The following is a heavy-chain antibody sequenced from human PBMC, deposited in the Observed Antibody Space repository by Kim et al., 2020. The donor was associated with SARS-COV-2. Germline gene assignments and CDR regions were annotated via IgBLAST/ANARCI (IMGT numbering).Heavy chain of an antibody. J-gene: IGHJ6*02. V-gene: IGHV1-8*01. Sequence: ASVKVSCKASGYTFTSYDINWVRQAIGQGLEWMGWMNPNSGNTGYAQKFQGRVTMTRNTSINTAYMELSSLRSEDTAVYYCAREKVDKIWSLAAAGYYYYYYGMDVWGQGTTVTVSS. CDR1: GYTFTSYD. CDR2: MNPNSGNT. D-gene: IGHD6-13*01. CDR3: AREKVDKIWSLAAAGYYYYYYGMDV.